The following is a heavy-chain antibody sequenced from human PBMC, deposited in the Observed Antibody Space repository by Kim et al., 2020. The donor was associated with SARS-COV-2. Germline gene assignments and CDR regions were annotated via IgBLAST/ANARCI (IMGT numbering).Heavy chain of an antibody. CDR3: ARHRSSGTYAVDI. V-gene: IGHV4-59*08. D-gene: IGHD1-26*01. CDR1: GGSITSYY. CDR2: IYYSGST. J-gene: IGHJ3*02. Sequence: SETLSLTCTVSGGSITSYYWSWIRQPPGKGLEWIGYIYYSGSTNYNPSLKSRVTISVDTSRNQFSLNLSSVTAADSAMFYCARHRSSGTYAVDIWSQGTMVTVSS.